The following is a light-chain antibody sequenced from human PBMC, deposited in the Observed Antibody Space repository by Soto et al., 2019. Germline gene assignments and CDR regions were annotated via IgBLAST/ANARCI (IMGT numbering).Light chain of an antibody. Sequence: EIVMTQSPATLSASPGERATLSCRASQSLSSSLAWYQQKPGQAPRLLIYDASTRATDIPARFSGSGSGTEFTLTISSLQPEDSAVYYCLQYFRWRTFGQGTKVEIK. V-gene: IGKV3-15*01. J-gene: IGKJ1*01. CDR3: LQYFRWRT. CDR2: DAS. CDR1: QSLSSS.